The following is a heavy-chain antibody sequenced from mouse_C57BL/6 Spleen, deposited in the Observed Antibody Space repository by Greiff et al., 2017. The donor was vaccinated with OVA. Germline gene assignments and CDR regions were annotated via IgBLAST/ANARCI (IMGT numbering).Heavy chain of an antibody. CDR3: ASGDGYSYYFDY. V-gene: IGHV1-52*01. CDR2: IDPSDSET. CDR1: GYTFTSYW. J-gene: IGHJ2*01. D-gene: IGHD2-3*01. Sequence: QVQLKQPGAELVRPGSSVKLSCKASGYTFTSYWMHWVKQRPIQGLEWIGNIDPSDSETHYNQKFKDKATLTVDKSSSTAYMQLSSLTSEDSAVYYCASGDGYSYYFDYWGQGTTLTVSS.